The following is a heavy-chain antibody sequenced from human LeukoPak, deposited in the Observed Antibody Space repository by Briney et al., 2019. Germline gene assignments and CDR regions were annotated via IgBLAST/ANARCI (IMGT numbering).Heavy chain of an antibody. CDR1: GGSISSGGYS. CDR3: AIGVSGYYGSGSYFDY. Sequence: SETLSLTCAVSGGSISSGGYSWSWIRQPPGKGLEWIGYIYHSGSTYYNPSLKSRVTISVDRSKNQFSLELSSVTAADTAVYYCAIGVSGYYGSGSYFDYWGQGTLVTVSS. V-gene: IGHV4-30-2*01. D-gene: IGHD3-10*01. J-gene: IGHJ4*02. CDR2: IYHSGST.